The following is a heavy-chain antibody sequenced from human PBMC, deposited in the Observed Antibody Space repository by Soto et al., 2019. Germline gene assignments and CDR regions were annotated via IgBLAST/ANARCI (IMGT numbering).Heavy chain of an antibody. CDR3: ARDGQTGIYCSSTSCPEDYYGMDV. CDR2: IYHSGST. CDR1: GGSISSSNW. V-gene: IGHV4-4*02. D-gene: IGHD2-2*01. J-gene: IGHJ6*02. Sequence: SETLSLTCAVSGGSISSSNWWSWVRQPPGKGLEWIGEIYHSGSTNYNPSLKSRVTISVDKSKNQFSLKLSSVTAADTAVYYCARDGQTGIYCSSTSCPEDYYGMDVWGQGTTVTVSS.